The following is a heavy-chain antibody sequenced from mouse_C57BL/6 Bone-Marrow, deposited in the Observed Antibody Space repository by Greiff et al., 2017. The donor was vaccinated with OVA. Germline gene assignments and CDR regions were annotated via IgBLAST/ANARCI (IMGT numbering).Heavy chain of an antibody. CDR3: AREGLLRSFYAMDY. J-gene: IGHJ4*01. V-gene: IGHV1-81*01. Sequence: LEESGAELARPGASVKLSCKASGYTFTSYGISWVKQRTGQGLEWIGEIYPRSGNTYYNEKFKGKATLTADKSSSTAYMELRSLTSEDSAVYFCAREGLLRSFYAMDYWGQGTSVTVSS. CDR1: GYTFTSYG. D-gene: IGHD1-1*01. CDR2: IYPRSGNT.